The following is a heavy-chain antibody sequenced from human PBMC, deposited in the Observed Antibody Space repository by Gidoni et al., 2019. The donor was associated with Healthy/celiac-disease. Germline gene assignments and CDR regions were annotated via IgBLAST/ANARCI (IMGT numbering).Heavy chain of an antibody. CDR2: ISSSSSTI. J-gene: IGHJ4*02. D-gene: IGHD3-3*01. CDR3: AILTEGVITPDY. CDR1: GFPFSSYS. V-gene: IGHV3-48*02. Sequence: EVQLVESGGGLVQPGGSLRLSCAASGFPFSSYSMNWVRQAPGKGLEWVSYISSSSSTIYYADSVKGRFTISRDNAKNSLYLQMNSLRDEDTAVYYCAILTEGVITPDYWGQGTLVTVSS.